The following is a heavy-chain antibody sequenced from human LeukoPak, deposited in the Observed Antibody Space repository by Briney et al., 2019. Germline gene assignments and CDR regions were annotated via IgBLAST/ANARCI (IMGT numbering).Heavy chain of an antibody. V-gene: IGHV3-15*01. Sequence: GGSLRLSCSAFGFTFRDAWMIWVREAPRKGLEWGGRITSRADGGTPDYAAPVTGRFTISRDDSNVTLFLQMNSLTTEDTAVYYCATQGVLDAFDIWGQGTMVIVSS. CDR3: ATQGVLDAFDI. D-gene: IGHD3-10*01. CDR2: ITSRADGGTP. J-gene: IGHJ3*02. CDR1: GFTFRDAW.